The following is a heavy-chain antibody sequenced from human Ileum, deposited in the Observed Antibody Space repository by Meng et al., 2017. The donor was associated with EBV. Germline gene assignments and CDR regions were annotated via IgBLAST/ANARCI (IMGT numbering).Heavy chain of an antibody. V-gene: IGHV4-4*02. CDR3: ARVGQWLPIDY. D-gene: IGHD6-19*01. J-gene: IGHJ4*02. Sequence: QVRRQEAGPGLVKPSGTRSLTCAVSGGSSSSSNWWSWVRQPPGKGLEWIGEIYHSGSTNYNPSLKSRVTISVDKSKNQFSLNLSSVTAADTAVYYCARVGQWLPIDYWGQGTLVTVSS. CDR2: IYHSGST. CDR1: GGSSSSSNW.